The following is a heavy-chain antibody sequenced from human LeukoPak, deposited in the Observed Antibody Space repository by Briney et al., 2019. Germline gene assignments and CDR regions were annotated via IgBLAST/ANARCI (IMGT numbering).Heavy chain of an antibody. CDR3: ARELLALNHVDH. Sequence: ASVKVSCKASGYTFTGYYMHWVRQAPGQGLEWMGWINPKSGGTNYALKFQGRVTMTRDTSISIAYMELSRLTSDDTAVYYCARELLALNHVDHWGQGTLVTVSS. CDR2: INPKSGGT. V-gene: IGHV1-2*02. CDR1: GYTFTGYY. D-gene: IGHD3-10*01. J-gene: IGHJ4*02.